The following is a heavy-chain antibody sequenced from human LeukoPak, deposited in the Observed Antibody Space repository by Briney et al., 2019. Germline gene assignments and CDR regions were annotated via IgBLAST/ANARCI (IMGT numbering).Heavy chain of an antibody. CDR1: GFTFSPYA. D-gene: IGHD4-11*01. V-gene: IGHV3-53*01. J-gene: IGHJ4*02. CDR3: ARDRSYSD. CDR2: IYSGGST. Sequence: GGSLRLSCAASGFTFSPYAMNWVRQAPGKGLEWVSVIYSGGSTYYADSVKGRFTISRDNSKNTLYLQMNSLRAEDTAVYYCARDRSYSDWGQGTLVTVSS.